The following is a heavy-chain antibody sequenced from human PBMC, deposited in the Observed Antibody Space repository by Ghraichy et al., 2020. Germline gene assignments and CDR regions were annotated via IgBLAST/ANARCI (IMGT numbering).Heavy chain of an antibody. J-gene: IGHJ4*01. CDR3: AKDRQYSSSAWYFDY. D-gene: IGHD6-6*01. CDR1: GFTFSSYG. V-gene: IGHV3-30*02. CDR2: IRYDGSNK. Sequence: GGSLRLSCAASGFTFSSYGMHWVRQAPGKGLEWVAFIRYDGSNKYYADSVKGRFTISRDNSKNTLYLQMNSLRAEDTAVYYCAKDRQYSSSAWYFDYWGQRTLVTVSS.